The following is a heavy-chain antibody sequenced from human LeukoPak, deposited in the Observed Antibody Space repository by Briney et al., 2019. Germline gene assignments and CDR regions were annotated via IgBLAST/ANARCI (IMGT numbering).Heavy chain of an antibody. V-gene: IGHV5-51*01. D-gene: IGHD2-2*01. CDR1: GYSFISYW. J-gene: IGHJ6*03. CDR2: IYPGDSDT. CDR3: ARHVSCSTTSCPFSGYYYYMDV. Sequence: HGESLKISCKGSGYSFISYWIGWVRQMPGKGLEWMGIIYPGDSDTRYSPSFQGQVTISADKSISTAYLQWSSLKASDTAMYYCARHVSCSTTSCPFSGYYYYMDVWGKGTTVTVSS.